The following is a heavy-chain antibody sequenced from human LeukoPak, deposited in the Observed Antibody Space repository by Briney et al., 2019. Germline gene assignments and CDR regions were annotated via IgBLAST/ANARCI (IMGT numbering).Heavy chain of an antibody. CDR3: GGSRDGYIDY. Sequence: SSETLSLTCTVSGGSMSNHYWSWIREPAGKGLEWIGRICRNGITDYNPSLGSRVTMSVDTSKNQFSLKLSSVTAADTAVYYCGGSRDGYIDYWGQGTLVTVSS. CDR2: ICRNGIT. J-gene: IGHJ4*02. V-gene: IGHV4-4*07. CDR1: GGSMSNHY. D-gene: IGHD5-24*01.